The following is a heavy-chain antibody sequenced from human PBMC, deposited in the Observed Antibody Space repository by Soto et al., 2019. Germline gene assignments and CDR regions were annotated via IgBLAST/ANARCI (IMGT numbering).Heavy chain of an antibody. Sequence: QVQLVQSGAEVKKPGSSVKVSCKASGGTFNRYAISWVRQAPGQGLEWMGGIIPIFGIGNDAQRFQGRVTITANKSTDTAYMELSSLRSEDTGVYYCARSSTTLFGAVSIPPHFCSEMDVWCDGSTVTASS. V-gene: IGHV1-69*17. D-gene: IGHD3-3*01. CDR2: IIPIFGIG. CDR1: GGTFNRYA. J-gene: IGHJ6*04. CDR3: ARSSTTLFGAVSIPPHFCSEMDV.